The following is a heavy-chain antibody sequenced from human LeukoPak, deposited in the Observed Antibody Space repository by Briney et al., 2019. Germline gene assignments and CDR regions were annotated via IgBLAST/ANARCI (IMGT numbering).Heavy chain of an antibody. J-gene: IGHJ6*03. Sequence: PGRSLRLSCAASGFTFSSYGMHWVRQAPGKGLGWVAVIWFDGSNKYYADSVKGRFTISRDNSKNTLYLQMNSLRAEDTAVYYCARDGQYGSVDYYYYYMDVWGKGTTVTVSS. V-gene: IGHV3-33*01. CDR1: GFTFSSYG. CDR2: IWFDGSNK. D-gene: IGHD3-10*01. CDR3: ARDGQYGSVDYYYYYMDV.